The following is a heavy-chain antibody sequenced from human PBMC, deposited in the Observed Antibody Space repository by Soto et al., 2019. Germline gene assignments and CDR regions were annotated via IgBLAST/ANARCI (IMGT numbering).Heavy chain of an antibody. CDR3: ARQMSAPVDTAMPFDY. CDR1: GYSFTSYW. J-gene: IGHJ4*02. V-gene: IGHV5-51*01. CDR2: IYPGDSDT. D-gene: IGHD5-18*01. Sequence: PGESLKISCKGSGYSFTSYWSGWVRQMPGKGLEWMGIIYPGDSDTRYSPSFQGQVTISADKSISTAYLQWSSLKASDTAMYYCARQMSAPVDTAMPFDYWGQGTLVTVSS.